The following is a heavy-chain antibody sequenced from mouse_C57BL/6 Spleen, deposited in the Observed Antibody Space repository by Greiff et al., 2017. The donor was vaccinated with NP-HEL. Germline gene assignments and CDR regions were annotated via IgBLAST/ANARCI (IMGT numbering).Heavy chain of an antibody. V-gene: IGHV1-18*01. Sequence: EVQLQQSGPELVKPGASVKIPCKASGYTFTDYNMDWVKQSHGKSLEWIGDINPNNGGTIYNQKFKGKATLTVDKSSSTAYMELRSLTSEDTAVYYCARGYGMVYDYETWFAYWGQGTLVTVSA. CDR2: INPNNGGT. CDR3: ARGYGMVYDYETWFAY. CDR1: GYTFTDYN. D-gene: IGHD2-4*01. J-gene: IGHJ3*01.